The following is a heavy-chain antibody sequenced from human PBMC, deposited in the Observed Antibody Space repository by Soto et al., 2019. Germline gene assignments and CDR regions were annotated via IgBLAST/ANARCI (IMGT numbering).Heavy chain of an antibody. CDR3: ARAPRRTYPKYWSSTSCSTYNWFDP. V-gene: IGHV4-39*01. CDR2: IYYSGST. Sequence: SETLSLTCTVSGGSISSSSYYWGWIRQPPGKGLEWIGSIYYSGSTYYNPSLKSRVTISVDTSKNQFSLKLSSVTAADTAVYYCARAPRRTYPKYWSSTSCSTYNWFDPWGQGTLVTVSS. D-gene: IGHD2-2*01. CDR1: GGSISSSSYY. J-gene: IGHJ5*02.